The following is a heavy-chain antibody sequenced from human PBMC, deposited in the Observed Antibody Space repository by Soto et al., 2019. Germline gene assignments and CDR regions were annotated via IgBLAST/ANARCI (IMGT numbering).Heavy chain of an antibody. D-gene: IGHD3-10*01. CDR2: ISGSGGST. CDR1: GFTFSSYA. CDR3: AKGIYGSGSYRYYFDY. V-gene: IGHV3-23*01. J-gene: IGHJ4*02. Sequence: GGSLRLSCAASGFTFSSYAMSWVRQAPGKGLEWVSAISGSGGSTYYADSVKGRFTISRDNSKNTLYLQMNSLRAEDTAVYYCAKGIYGSGSYRYYFDYWGQGTLVTVSS.